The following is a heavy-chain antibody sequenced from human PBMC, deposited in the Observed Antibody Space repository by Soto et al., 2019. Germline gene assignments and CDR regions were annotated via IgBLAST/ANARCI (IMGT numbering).Heavy chain of an antibody. CDR1: GFTFDDYA. J-gene: IGHJ4*02. D-gene: IGHD3-10*01. Sequence: EVQLVESGGGLVQPGGSLRLSCAASGFTFDDYAVHWVRQAPGKGLEWVSGLSWNSVAIGYADSVKGRFTISRDNSKNMLFLQMNSLRAEDTAIYYCAKKVNSGPGSQYFDYWGQGTLVTVSS. CDR2: LSWNSVAI. V-gene: IGHV3-9*01. CDR3: AKKVNSGPGSQYFDY.